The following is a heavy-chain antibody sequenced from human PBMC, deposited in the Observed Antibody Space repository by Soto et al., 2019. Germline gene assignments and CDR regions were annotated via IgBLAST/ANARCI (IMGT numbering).Heavy chain of an antibody. CDR3: ARDLRDYYDSSGYHTPDY. V-gene: IGHV3-21*01. J-gene: IGHJ4*02. D-gene: IGHD3-22*01. CDR1: GFTFSSYS. CDR2: ISSSSSYI. Sequence: PGGSLRLSCAASGFTFSSYSMNWVRQAPGKGLEWVSSISSSSSYIYYADSVKGRFTISRDNAKNSLYLQMNSLRAEDTAVYYCARDLRDYYDSSGYHTPDYWGQGTLVTVSS.